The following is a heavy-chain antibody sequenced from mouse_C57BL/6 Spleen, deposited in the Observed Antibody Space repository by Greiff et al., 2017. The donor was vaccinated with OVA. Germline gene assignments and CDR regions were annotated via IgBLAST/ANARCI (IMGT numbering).Heavy chain of an antibody. CDR3: ARSVITTAFDY. Sequence: QVQLKQSGAELVRPGSSVKLSCKASGYTFTSYWMHWVKQRPIQGLEWIGNIDPSDSETHYNQKFKDKATLTVDKSSSTAYMQLSSLTSEDSAVYSCARSVITTAFDYWGQGTTLTVSS. D-gene: IGHD1-1*01. CDR2: IDPSDSET. V-gene: IGHV1-52*01. CDR1: GYTFTSYW. J-gene: IGHJ2*01.